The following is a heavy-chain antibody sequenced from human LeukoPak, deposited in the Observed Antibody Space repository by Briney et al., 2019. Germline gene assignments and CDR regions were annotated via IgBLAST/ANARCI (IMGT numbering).Heavy chain of an antibody. D-gene: IGHD5-18*01. CDR3: ARGVGGYSYGYSNFDY. CDR2: IIPIFGTA. Sequence: SVKVSCKASGGTFSSYASSWVRQAPGQGLEWMGGIIPIFGTANYAQKFQGRVTITADESTSTAYMELSSLRSEDTAVYYCARGVGGYSYGYSNFDYWGQGTLVTVSS. V-gene: IGHV1-69*13. J-gene: IGHJ4*02. CDR1: GGTFSSYA.